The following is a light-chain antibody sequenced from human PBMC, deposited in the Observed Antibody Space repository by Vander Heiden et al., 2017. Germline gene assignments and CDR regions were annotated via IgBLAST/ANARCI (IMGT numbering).Light chain of an antibody. Sequence: ILLTHSPRTLSLSPGESATLPCRASKTVTSSSLAWYQQKPGQAPRLLIYGASSRDSGIPDRFSGSGSGTDFTLTISRLDPEDSAVYYCQQYDRTHITFGQGTRLEIK. J-gene: IGKJ5*01. CDR3: QQYDRTHIT. V-gene: IGKV3-20*01. CDR2: GAS. CDR1: KTVTSSS.